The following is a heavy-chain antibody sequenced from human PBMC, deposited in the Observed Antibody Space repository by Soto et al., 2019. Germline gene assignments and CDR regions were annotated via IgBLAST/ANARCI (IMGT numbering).Heavy chain of an antibody. J-gene: IGHJ4*02. D-gene: IGHD6-6*01. Sequence: PVGSLRLSCAASGFTFSSYAMHWVRQAPGKGLEWVAVISYDGSNKYYADSVKGRFTISRDNSKNTLYLQMNSLRAEDTAVYYCARDGRLAALIPFDYWGQGTLVTVSS. V-gene: IGHV3-30-3*01. CDR1: GFTFSSYA. CDR2: ISYDGSNK. CDR3: ARDGRLAALIPFDY.